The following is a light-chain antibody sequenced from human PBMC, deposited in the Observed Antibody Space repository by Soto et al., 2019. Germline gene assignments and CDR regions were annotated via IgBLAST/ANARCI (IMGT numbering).Light chain of an antibody. CDR3: LLTYSGPWV. CDR1: TGAVTSGHH. Sequence: QAVVTQEPSLTVSPGGTVTLTCGSSTGAVTSGHHPYWLQQKPGQAPRTLIYHTTNTLSWTPARFSGSLLGGKAALTLSGAQPEDEALYYCLLTYSGPWVFGGGTKVNVL. V-gene: IGLV7-46*01. J-gene: IGLJ3*02. CDR2: HTT.